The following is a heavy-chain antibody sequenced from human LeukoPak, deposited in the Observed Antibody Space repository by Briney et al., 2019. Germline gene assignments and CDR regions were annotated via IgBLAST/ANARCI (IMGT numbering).Heavy chain of an antibody. Sequence: ASVNVSCKASGYTFTGYYMHWVRQAPGQGLGWMGRINPNSGGTNYAQKFQGRVTMTRDTSISTAYMELSSLRSDDTAVYYCARVVMGATSIDYWGQGTLVTVSS. CDR3: ARVVMGATSIDY. V-gene: IGHV1-2*06. J-gene: IGHJ4*02. CDR1: GYTFTGYY. CDR2: INPNSGGT. D-gene: IGHD1-26*01.